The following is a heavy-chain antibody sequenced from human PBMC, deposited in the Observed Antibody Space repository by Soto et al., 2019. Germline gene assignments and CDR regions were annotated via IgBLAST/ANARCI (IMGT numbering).Heavy chain of an antibody. Sequence: QVQLVESGGGVVQPGRSLTLSCAASGFSFSNYGIHWVRQAPGKGLEWVAVISSDGSNKYYTDSVKGRFTISRDNSKNTLYLQMNSRRAEDTAVYYGAKDRGAFATTVTNGWFDPWGQGTLVTVSS. CDR2: ISSDGSNK. J-gene: IGHJ5*02. CDR3: AKDRGAFATTVTNGWFDP. CDR1: GFSFSNYG. V-gene: IGHV3-30*18. D-gene: IGHD4-17*01.